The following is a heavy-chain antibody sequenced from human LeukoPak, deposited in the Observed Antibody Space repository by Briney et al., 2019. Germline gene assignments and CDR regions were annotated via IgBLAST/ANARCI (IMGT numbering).Heavy chain of an antibody. V-gene: IGHV3-21*01. D-gene: IGHD5-18*01. J-gene: IGHJ4*02. CDR1: GFTFDDYG. Sequence: GGSLRLSCAASGFTFDDYGMNWVRQAPGEGLEWVSSISSSNGYIYYADSVKGRFTISRDNAKNSLYLQMNSLRAEDTAVYYCAREGTAVATNFDYWGQGTLVTVSS. CDR3: AREGTAVATNFDY. CDR2: ISSSNGYI.